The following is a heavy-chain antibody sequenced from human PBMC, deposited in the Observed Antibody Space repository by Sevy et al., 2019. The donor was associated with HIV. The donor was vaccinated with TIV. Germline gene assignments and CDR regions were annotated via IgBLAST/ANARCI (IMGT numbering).Heavy chain of an antibody. CDR1: GGSFSGYY. V-gene: IGHV4-34*01. CDR3: ARGALPGDYGAFDI. D-gene: IGHD4-17*01. J-gene: IGHJ3*02. Sequence: SETLSLTCAVYGGSFSGYYWSWIRQPPGKGLEWIGEINHSGSTNYNPSLKSRVTISVDTSKNQFSLKLSSVTAADTAVYYCARGALPGDYGAFDIWGLGTMVTVSS. CDR2: INHSGST.